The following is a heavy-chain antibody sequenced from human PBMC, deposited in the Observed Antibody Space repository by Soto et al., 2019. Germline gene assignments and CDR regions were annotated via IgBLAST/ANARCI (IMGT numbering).Heavy chain of an antibody. J-gene: IGHJ5*02. Sequence: QVQLVQSGAEVKKPGSSVKVSCKASGGTFSSYAISWVRQAPGQGLEWMGGIIPIFGTANYAQKFQGRVTVTADETTSTAHEGVSSRRSGDTAVFLCARKITAPFRIKRGGGWFDPWGQGTLVTVSS. CDR2: IIPIFGTA. D-gene: IGHD3-16*01. CDR3: ARKITAPFRIKRGGGWFDP. V-gene: IGHV1-69*01. CDR1: GGTFSSYA.